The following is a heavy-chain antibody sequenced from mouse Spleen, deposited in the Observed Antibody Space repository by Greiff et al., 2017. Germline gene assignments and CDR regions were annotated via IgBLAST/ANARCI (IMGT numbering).Heavy chain of an antibody. J-gene: IGHJ4*01. CDR2: IDPSDSYT. V-gene: IGHV1-50*01. CDR3: ARYFYGYGAMDY. CDR1: GYTFTSYW. Sequence: QVQLQQPGAELVKPGASVKLSCKASGYTFTSYWMQWVKQRPGQGLEWIGEIDPSDSYTNYNQKFKGKATLTVDTSSSTAYMQLSSLTSEDSAVYYCARYFYGYGAMDYWGQGTSVTVSS. D-gene: IGHD1-2*01.